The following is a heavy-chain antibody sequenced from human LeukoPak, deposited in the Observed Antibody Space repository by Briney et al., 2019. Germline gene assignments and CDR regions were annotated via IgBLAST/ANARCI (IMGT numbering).Heavy chain of an antibody. CDR1: GGSFSGCY. J-gene: IGHJ4*02. CDR2: VNHRGST. V-gene: IGHV4-34*01. Sequence: SDTLSLTCAVYGGSFSGCYWSWVRQPPGKGLEWIGEVNHRGSTNYDPSLKSRVTISVDTTKNQFSLKMNSMTAADTAVYYCARGPPSMGIGHYFDYWVQATLVTVSS. D-gene: IGHD2-2*03. CDR3: ARGPPSMGIGHYFDY.